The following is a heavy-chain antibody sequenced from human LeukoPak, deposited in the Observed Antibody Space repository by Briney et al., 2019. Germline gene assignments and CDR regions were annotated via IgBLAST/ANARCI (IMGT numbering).Heavy chain of an antibody. V-gene: IGHV4-39*01. J-gene: IGHJ6*02. Sequence: SETLSLTCTVSGGPISSSSYYWGWIRQPPGKGLELIGSKYYSGNSYYNPSLESRASISVDTSKNQFSLKLSSVTAADTAVYYCARLYYYYGMDVWGQGTTVTVSS. CDR3: ARLYYYYGMDV. CDR1: GGPISSSSYY. CDR2: KYYSGNS.